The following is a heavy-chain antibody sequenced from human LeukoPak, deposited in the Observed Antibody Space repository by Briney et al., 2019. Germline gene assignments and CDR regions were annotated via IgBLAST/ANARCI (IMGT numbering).Heavy chain of an antibody. J-gene: IGHJ3*02. CDR3: ARDLIPTSRITMVRAFDI. Sequence: GASVKVSCKASGYTFTSYGISWVRQAPGQGLEWMGWISAYNGNTNYAQKLQGRVTITTDTSTSTAYMELRSLRSDDTAVYYCARDLIPTSRITMVRAFDIWGQGTMVTVSS. CDR2: ISAYNGNT. D-gene: IGHD3-10*01. CDR1: GYTFTSYG. V-gene: IGHV1-18*01.